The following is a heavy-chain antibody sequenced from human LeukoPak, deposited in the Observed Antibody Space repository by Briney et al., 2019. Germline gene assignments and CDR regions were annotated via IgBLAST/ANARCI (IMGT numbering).Heavy chain of an antibody. CDR1: GGSFSGYY. CDR3: ARFVVVPAAIPFDY. V-gene: IGHV4-34*01. CDR2: INHSGST. Sequence: SETLSPTCAVYGGSFSGYYWSWIRQPPGKGLEWIGEINHSGSTNYNPSLESRVTISVDTSKNQFSLKLSSVTAADTAVYYCARFVVVPAAIPFDYWGQGTLVTVSS. J-gene: IGHJ4*02. D-gene: IGHD2-2*01.